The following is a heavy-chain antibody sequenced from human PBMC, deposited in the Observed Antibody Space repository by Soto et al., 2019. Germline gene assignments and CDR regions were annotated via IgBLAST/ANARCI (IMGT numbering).Heavy chain of an antibody. Sequence: GGSLRLSCAASGFTFSSYGMHWVRQAPGKGLEWVAVIWYDGSNKYYADSVKGRFTISRDNSKNTLYLQMNSLRAEDTAVYYCARGKDFWSGPSPFDYWGQGTLVTVSS. V-gene: IGHV3-33*01. CDR1: GFTFSSYG. D-gene: IGHD3-3*01. CDR3: ARGKDFWSGPSPFDY. J-gene: IGHJ4*02. CDR2: IWYDGSNK.